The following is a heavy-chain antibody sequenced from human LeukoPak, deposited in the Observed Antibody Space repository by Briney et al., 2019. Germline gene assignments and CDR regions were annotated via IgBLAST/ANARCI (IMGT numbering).Heavy chain of an antibody. CDR1: GGSLSSGDYY. Sequence: SQTLSLTCTVSGGSLSSGDYYWSWIRQPPGKGLEWNGYIYYSGITYYNPSLKSRVTISVDTSKNQFSLKLSSVTDADTAVYYCARGSQDGSLFDYWGQGTLLTVSS. D-gene: IGHD3-10*01. CDR3: ARGSQDGSLFDY. V-gene: IGHV4-30-4*08. J-gene: IGHJ4*02. CDR2: IYYSGIT.